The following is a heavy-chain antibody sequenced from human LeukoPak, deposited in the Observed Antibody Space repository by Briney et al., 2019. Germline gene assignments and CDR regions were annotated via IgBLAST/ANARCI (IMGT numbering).Heavy chain of an antibody. CDR2: LYQSGST. CDR1: GYSISSGYY. J-gene: IGHJ5*02. CDR3: ARHTTAYCSSTSCYLNWFDP. Sequence: SETLSLTCALPGYSISSGYYWGWIRQPPGKGLAWLGKLYQSGSTYYNPALNRRDTRSVDTSKNQFFLKLSSVTAAHTAVYYCARHTTAYCSSTSCYLNWFDPWGQGTLVTVSS. D-gene: IGHD2-2*01. V-gene: IGHV4-38-2*01.